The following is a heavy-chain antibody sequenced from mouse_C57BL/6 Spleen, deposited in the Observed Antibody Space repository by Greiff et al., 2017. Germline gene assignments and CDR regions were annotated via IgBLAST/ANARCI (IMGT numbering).Heavy chain of an antibody. CDR1: GYSFTGYY. V-gene: IGHV1-42*01. Sequence: EVQLQQSGPELVKPGASVKISCKASGYSFTGYYMNWVKQSPEKSLEWIGEINPSTGGTTYNQKFKAQATLTVDKSSSTAYMQLKSLTSEDSAVYYCARRGYYYAMDYWGQGTSVTVSS. D-gene: IGHD2-2*01. J-gene: IGHJ4*01. CDR3: ARRGYYYAMDY. CDR2: INPSTGGT.